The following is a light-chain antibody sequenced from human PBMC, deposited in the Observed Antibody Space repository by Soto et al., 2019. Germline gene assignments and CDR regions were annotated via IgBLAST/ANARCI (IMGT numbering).Light chain of an antibody. J-gene: IGLJ1*01. CDR2: GVT. CDR3: SSYSSSSTRV. V-gene: IGLV2-14*01. Sequence: QSVLTQPASVSGSPGQSLTISCTGTTSDIGFYDYVSWYQQYPGKAPKLLIYGVTIRPSGISNRFSGSKSGSTASLTISGLRDEDEADYYCSSYSSSSTRVFGSGTKATVL. CDR1: TSDIGFYDY.